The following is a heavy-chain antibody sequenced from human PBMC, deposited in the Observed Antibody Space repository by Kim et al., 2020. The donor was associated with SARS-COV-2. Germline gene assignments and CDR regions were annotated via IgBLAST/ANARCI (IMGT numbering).Heavy chain of an antibody. CDR2: IKSKTDGGTT. CDR3: TTRLAYYYDSSGYRWFDP. CDR1: GFTFSNAW. J-gene: IGHJ5*02. V-gene: IGHV3-15*01. D-gene: IGHD3-22*01. Sequence: GGSLRLSCAASGFTFSNAWMSWVRQAPGKGLEWVGRIKSKTDGGTTDYAAPVKGRFTISRDDSKNTLYLQMNSLKTEDTAVYYCTTRLAYYYDSSGYRWFDPWAREPWSPSPQ.